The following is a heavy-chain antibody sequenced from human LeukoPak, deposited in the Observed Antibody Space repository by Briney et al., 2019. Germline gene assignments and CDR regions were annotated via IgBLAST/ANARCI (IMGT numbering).Heavy chain of an antibody. CDR1: GGSISSYY. D-gene: IGHD1-26*01. CDR2: IYYSGGT. CDR3: AGSELAYYFDY. Sequence: SETLSLTCTVSGGSISSYYWSWIRQPPGKGLEWIGYIYYSGGTNYNSSLKSRVTISVDTSKNQFSLKLSSVTAADTAVYYCAGSELAYYFDYWGQGTLVTVPS. J-gene: IGHJ4*02. V-gene: IGHV4-59*01.